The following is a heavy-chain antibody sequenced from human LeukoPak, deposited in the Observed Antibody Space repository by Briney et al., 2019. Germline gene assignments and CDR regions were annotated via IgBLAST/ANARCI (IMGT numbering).Heavy chain of an antibody. D-gene: IGHD1-26*01. J-gene: IGHJ4*02. CDR2: IYYSGST. CDR3: ARHPTGGGWDYFDY. Sequence: SETLSLTCTVSGCSISSSSYYWGWMRPPPGKGLEWSGSIYYSGSTSYNPSLKSRVTISVDHSKNMFSLRLSSVTAADTAVYYCARHPTGGGWDYFDYWGQGTLVTVSS. CDR1: GCSISSSSYY. V-gene: IGHV4-39*01.